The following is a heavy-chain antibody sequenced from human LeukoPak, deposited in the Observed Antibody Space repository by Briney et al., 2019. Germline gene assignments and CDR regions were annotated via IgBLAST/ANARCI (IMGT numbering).Heavy chain of an antibody. CDR1: GFTFSSFT. V-gene: IGHV3-30*03. CDR2: VSYNGLEI. D-gene: IGHD3-10*01. Sequence: QTGGSLRLSCAASGFTFSSFTMNWVRQAPGKGLEWLALVSYNGLEIYYGDSVKGRFTISRDNSRDTVYLQMNSLTPEDAAVYYCVRVRGVMTGPYDYWGQGTLVTVSS. J-gene: IGHJ4*02. CDR3: VRVRGVMTGPYDY.